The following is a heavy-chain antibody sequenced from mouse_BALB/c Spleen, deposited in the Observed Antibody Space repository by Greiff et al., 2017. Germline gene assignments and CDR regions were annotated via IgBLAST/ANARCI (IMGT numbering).Heavy chain of an antibody. V-gene: IGHV5-17*02. CDR1: GFTFSSFG. CDR2: ISSGSSTI. D-gene: IGHD1-1*01. CDR3: ARRGLYGSPYYYAMDY. Sequence: DVKLVESGGGLVQPGGSRKLSCAASGFTFSSFGMHWVRQAPEKGLEWVAYISSGSSTIYYADTVKGRFTISRDNPKNTLFLQMTSLRSEDTAMYYCARRGLYGSPYYYAMDYWGQGTSVTVSA. J-gene: IGHJ4*01.